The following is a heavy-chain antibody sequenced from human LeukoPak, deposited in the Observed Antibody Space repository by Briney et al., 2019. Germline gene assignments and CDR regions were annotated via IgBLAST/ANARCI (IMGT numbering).Heavy chain of an antibody. Sequence: GGSLRLSCAASGFTFSSYAMSWVRQAPGKGLECISGFSGSGGSTYYADSVKGRFTISRDNSKNTLYLQMNSLRAEDTAVYYCAKSIAVAFYSWGQGTLVTVSS. CDR1: GFTFSSYA. V-gene: IGHV3-23*01. D-gene: IGHD6-19*01. CDR3: AKSIAVAFYS. CDR2: FSGSGGST. J-gene: IGHJ4*02.